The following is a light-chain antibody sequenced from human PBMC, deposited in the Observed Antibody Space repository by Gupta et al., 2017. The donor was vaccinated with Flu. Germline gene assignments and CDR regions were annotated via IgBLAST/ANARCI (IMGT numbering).Light chain of an antibody. CDR1: QSVSSY. CDR2: DAS. Sequence: ATLSLSPGERATLSCRASQSVSSYLAWYQQKPGQAPRLLIYDASNRATGIPARFSGSGSGTDFTLTISSLEPEDFAVYYCQQRSNWPGITFGPGTKVDIK. J-gene: IGKJ3*01. CDR3: QQRSNWPGIT. V-gene: IGKV3-11*01.